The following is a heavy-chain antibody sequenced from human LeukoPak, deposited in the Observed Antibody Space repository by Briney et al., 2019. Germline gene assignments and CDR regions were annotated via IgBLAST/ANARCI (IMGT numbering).Heavy chain of an antibody. CDR1: GFTFSGYG. Sequence: GGSLRLSCAASGFTFSGYGMHWVRQAPGKGLEWVAFIRYDGSNKYYADSVKGRFTISRDNSKNTLYLQMNSLRAEDTAVYYCAKALAAQSHYYYYYMDVWGKGTTVTVSS. V-gene: IGHV3-30*02. J-gene: IGHJ6*03. CDR2: IRYDGSNK. D-gene: IGHD6-13*01. CDR3: AKALAAQSHYYYYYMDV.